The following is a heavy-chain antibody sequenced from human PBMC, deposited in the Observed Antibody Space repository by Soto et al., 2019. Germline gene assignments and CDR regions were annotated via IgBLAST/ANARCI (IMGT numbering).Heavy chain of an antibody. D-gene: IGHD6-19*01. V-gene: IGHV4-39*01. Sequence: QLQLQESGPGLVKPSETLSLTCTVSGGSISSGSYYWGWVRQPPGKGLEWIGSIYFGGSAYYNPSLKGRVTISVDTSKHQFSLNLDSVTAADTAVYSCARHLNAVLLDYWGQGTLVTVSS. J-gene: IGHJ4*02. CDR2: IYFGGSA. CDR1: GGSISSGSYY. CDR3: ARHLNAVLLDY.